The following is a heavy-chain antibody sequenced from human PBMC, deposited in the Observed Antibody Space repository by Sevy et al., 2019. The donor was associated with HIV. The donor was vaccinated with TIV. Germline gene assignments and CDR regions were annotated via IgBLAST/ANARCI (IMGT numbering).Heavy chain of an antibody. CDR2: ISTYNGNT. J-gene: IGHJ4*01. V-gene: IGHV1-18*01. CDR3: ARRYSSSTGKTFDY. CDR1: GCTFTSYG. D-gene: IGHD6-6*01. Sequence: ASVKVSCKASGCTFTSYGISWVRQAPGEGLEWMGWISTYNGNTNYAQKLQGRVTMTTDTSTSTAYMELRSLRSDDTAVYYCARRYSSSTGKTFDYWGQGTLVTVSS.